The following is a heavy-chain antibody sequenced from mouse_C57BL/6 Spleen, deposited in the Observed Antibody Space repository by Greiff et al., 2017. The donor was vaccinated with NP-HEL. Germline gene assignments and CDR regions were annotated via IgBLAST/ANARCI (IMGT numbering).Heavy chain of an antibody. D-gene: IGHD3-2*02. CDR2: ISSGGDYI. CDR3: TRAAQATCFDY. V-gene: IGHV5-9-1*02. CDR1: GFTFSSYA. J-gene: IGHJ2*01. Sequence: EVQRVESGEGLVKPGGSLKLSCAASGFTFSSYAMSWVRQTPEKRLEWVAYISSGGDYIYYADTVKGRFTISRDNARNTLYLQMSSLKSEDTAMYYCTRAAQATCFDYWGQGTTLTVSS.